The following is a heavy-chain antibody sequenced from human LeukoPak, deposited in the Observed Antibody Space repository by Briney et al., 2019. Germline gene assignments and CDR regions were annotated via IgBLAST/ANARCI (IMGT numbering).Heavy chain of an antibody. V-gene: IGHV3-21*04. CDR2: ISSSSSYI. D-gene: IGHD2-15*01. CDR3: ARDQGWGRIDY. Sequence: GGSLRLSCAASGFTFSSYSMNWVRQAPGKGLEWVSSISSSSSYIYYADSVKGRFTISRDNAKNSLYLQMNSLRAEDTAVYYCARDQGWGRIDYWGQGTLVTVSS. J-gene: IGHJ4*02. CDR1: GFTFSSYS.